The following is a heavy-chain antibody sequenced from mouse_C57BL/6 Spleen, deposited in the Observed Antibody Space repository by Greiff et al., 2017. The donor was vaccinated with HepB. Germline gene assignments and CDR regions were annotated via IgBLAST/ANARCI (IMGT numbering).Heavy chain of an antibody. CDR3: ARVDDYDPAY. V-gene: IGHV5-4*03. CDR1: GFTFSSYA. J-gene: IGHJ3*01. Sequence: EVKLVESGGGLVKPGGSLKLSCAASGFTFSSYAMSWVRQTPEKRLEWVATISDGGSYTYYPDNVKGRFTISRDNAKNNLYLQMSHLKSEDTAMYYCARVDDYDPAYWGQGTLVTVSA. D-gene: IGHD2-4*01. CDR2: ISDGGSYT.